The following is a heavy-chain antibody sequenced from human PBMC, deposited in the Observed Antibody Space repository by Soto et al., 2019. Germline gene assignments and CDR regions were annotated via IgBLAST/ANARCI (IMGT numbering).Heavy chain of an antibody. J-gene: IGHJ2*01. CDR1: GFTFSVSA. CDR3: ARFSASENWYFDL. Sequence: EVQLVESGGGLVQPGGSLKLSCAASGFTFSVSAMHRVRQASGKGLEWVGRVRSKGNNYATTYAASVKGRFTISRDDSKNTAYLQMNSLKTEDTAVYFCARFSASENWYFDLCGRGTLVTVSS. D-gene: IGHD5-12*01. CDR2: VRSKGNNYAT. V-gene: IGHV3-73*02.